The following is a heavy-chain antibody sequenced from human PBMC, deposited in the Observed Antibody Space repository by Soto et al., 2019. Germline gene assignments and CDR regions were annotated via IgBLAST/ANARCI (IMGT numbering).Heavy chain of an antibody. CDR1: GGSISSYY. J-gene: IGHJ5*02. CDR2: IYYSGST. V-gene: IGHV4-59*01. Sequence: PSETLSLTCTVSGGSISSYYWSWIRQPPGKGLEWIGYIYYSGSTNYNPSLKSRVTISVDTSKNQFSLKLSSVTAADTAVYYCARAGGWHRDEKNWFDPWGQGTLVTV. CDR3: ARAGGWHRDEKNWFDP. D-gene: IGHD2-15*01.